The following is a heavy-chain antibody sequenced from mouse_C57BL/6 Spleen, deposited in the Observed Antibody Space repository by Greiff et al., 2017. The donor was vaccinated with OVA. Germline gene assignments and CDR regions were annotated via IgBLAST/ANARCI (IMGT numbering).Heavy chain of an antibody. CDR2: IDPSDSYT. D-gene: IGHD1-1*02. V-gene: IGHV1-69*01. Sequence: QVQLQQPGAELVMPGASVKLSCKASGYTFTSYWMHWVKQRPGQGLEWIGEIDPSDSYTNYNQKFKGKSTLTVDKSSSTAYMQLSSLTSEDSAVYYCARRGGNQYYFDYWGQGTTLTVSS. J-gene: IGHJ2*01. CDR3: ARRGGNQYYFDY. CDR1: GYTFTSYW.